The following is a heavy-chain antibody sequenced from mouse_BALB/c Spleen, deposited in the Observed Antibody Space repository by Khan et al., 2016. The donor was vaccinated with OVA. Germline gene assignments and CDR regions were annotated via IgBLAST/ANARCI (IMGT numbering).Heavy chain of an antibody. D-gene: IGHD1-1*01. J-gene: IGHJ1*01. CDR3: ARPSSTTVVATSYWFFDV. Sequence: EVQLVQSGGGLVKSGGSLKLSCAASGFTFSTYAMSWVRQTPEKRLEWVATISTGDTYTYYPDSVKGRFTISRDNAKNTLYLQMSSLRSEDTAMDDCARPSSTTVVATSYWFFDVWGAGTTVTVST. CDR1: GFTFSTYA. CDR2: ISTGDTYT. V-gene: IGHV5-9-3*01.